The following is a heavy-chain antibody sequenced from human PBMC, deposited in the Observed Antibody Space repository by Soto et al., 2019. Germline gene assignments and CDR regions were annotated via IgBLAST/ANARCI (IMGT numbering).Heavy chain of an antibody. V-gene: IGHV1-69*06. Sequence: QVRLVQSGAEVKKPGSSVKVSCKVSGGTFSKYSLSWVRQTPGQGLEWMGGITPFVDTSNYAQRFLGIVTITADKSTTTAFLEGRGLKSEDTALYFCASTSFCNGSSCYSRHYYGMDVWGQGTTVTVSS. D-gene: IGHD2-21*01. CDR1: GGTFSKYS. CDR3: ASTSFCNGSSCYSRHYYGMDV. J-gene: IGHJ6*02. CDR2: ITPFVDTS.